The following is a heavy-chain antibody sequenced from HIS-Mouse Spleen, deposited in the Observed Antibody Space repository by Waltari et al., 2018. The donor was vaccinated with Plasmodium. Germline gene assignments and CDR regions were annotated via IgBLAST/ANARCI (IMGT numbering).Heavy chain of an antibody. CDR3: ARGRRIVVVTAPRGFFDY. V-gene: IGHV4-34*01. CDR2: INHSGST. CDR1: SGYY. Sequence: SGYYWSWIRQPPGKGLEWIGEINHSGSTNYNPSLKSRVTISVDTSKNQFSLKLSSVTAADTAVYYCARGRRIVVVTAPRGFFDYWGQGTLVTVSS. D-gene: IGHD2-21*02. J-gene: IGHJ4*02.